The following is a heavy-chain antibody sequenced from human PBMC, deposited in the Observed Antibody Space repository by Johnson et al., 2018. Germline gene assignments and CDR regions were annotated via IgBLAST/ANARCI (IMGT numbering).Heavy chain of an antibody. D-gene: IGHD3-3*01. CDR3: AKDFWGGSEYNYMDV. CDR1: GGSFSGYY. CDR2: INHSGST. V-gene: IGHV4-34*01. J-gene: IGHJ6*03. Sequence: QVQLQQWGAGLLKPSETLSLTCAVYGGSFSGYYWSWIRQPPGKGLEWIGEINHSGSTNYNPSLKSRVTISVDTSKNQFSLKLSSVTATDTAVYYLAKDFWGGSEYNYMDVWGKGTTVTVSS.